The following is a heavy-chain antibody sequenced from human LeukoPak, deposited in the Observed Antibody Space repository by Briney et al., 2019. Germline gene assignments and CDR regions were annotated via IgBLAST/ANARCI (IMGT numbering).Heavy chain of an antibody. CDR3: ARDASDYDYVWGSYRLTAFDY. J-gene: IGHJ4*02. D-gene: IGHD3-16*02. CDR1: GGSISNYY. Sequence: SETLSLTCTVSGGSISNYYWTWIRQPPGKGLEWIGYIYYSGSTNYNPSLKSRVTISVDTSKNQFSLKLSSVTAADTAVYYCARDASDYDYVWGSYRLTAFDYWGQGTLVTVSS. CDR2: IYYSGST. V-gene: IGHV4-59*12.